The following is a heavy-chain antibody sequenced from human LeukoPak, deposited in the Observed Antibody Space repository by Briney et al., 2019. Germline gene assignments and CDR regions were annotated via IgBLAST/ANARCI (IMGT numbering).Heavy chain of an antibody. J-gene: IGHJ4*02. V-gene: IGHV3-73*01. Sequence: GGSLRLSCAASGFIFSDSGIHWVRQASGKGLEWVGRIRSKAKKYATQYGASVKGRFTISRNDSKNTAYLQMNSLQTADTAVYYCTRHGPSGAIDDFDVWGQGALVTVSS. CDR3: TRHGPSGAIDDFDV. CDR2: IRSKAKKYAT. D-gene: IGHD6-19*01. CDR1: GFIFSDSG.